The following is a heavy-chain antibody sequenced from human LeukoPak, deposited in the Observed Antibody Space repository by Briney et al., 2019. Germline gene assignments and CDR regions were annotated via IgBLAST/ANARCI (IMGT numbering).Heavy chain of an antibody. Sequence: SETLSLTCTVSGGSISSYYWSWIRQPPGKGLEWIGYIYYSGSTNYNPSLKSRVTISVDTSKNQFSLKLSSVTAADTAVYYCARDLSPRYYYGSGSYFFDYWGQGTLVTVSS. D-gene: IGHD3-10*01. V-gene: IGHV4-59*01. CDR2: IYYSGST. CDR3: ARDLSPRYYYGSGSYFFDY. J-gene: IGHJ4*02. CDR1: GGSISSYY.